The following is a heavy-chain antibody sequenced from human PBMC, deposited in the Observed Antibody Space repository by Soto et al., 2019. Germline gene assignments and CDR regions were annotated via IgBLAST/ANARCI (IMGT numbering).Heavy chain of an antibody. CDR1: GFTFSDYY. CDR2: ISSSGSTI. V-gene: IGHV3-11*01. D-gene: IGHD3-10*01. J-gene: IGHJ6*03. Sequence: GGSLRLSCAASGFTFSDYYMSWIRQAPGKGLEWVSYISSSGSTIYYADPVKGRFTISRDNAKNSLYLQMNSLRAEDTAVYYCARGGNYGSGSYGPSRYYYYMDVWGKGTTVTVSS. CDR3: ARGGNYGSGSYGPSRYYYYMDV.